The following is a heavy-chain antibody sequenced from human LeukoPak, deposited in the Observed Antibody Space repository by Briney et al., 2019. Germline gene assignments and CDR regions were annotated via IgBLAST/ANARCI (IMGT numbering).Heavy chain of an antibody. J-gene: IGHJ5*02. D-gene: IGHD2-21*02. CDR2: ISSSGSTI. CDR1: GFTFSTYS. V-gene: IGHV3-48*01. Sequence: GGSLRLSCAASGFTFSTYSMNWVRQAPGKGLEWVSYISSSGSTIYYADSVKGRLTISRDNAKNSLYLQMNSLRAEDTAVYYCARDRVVVTAITGRVNWFDPWGQGTLVTVSS. CDR3: ARDRVVVTAITGRVNWFDP.